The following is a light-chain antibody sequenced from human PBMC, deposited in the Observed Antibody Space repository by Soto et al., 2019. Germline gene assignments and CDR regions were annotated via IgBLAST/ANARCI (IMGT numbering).Light chain of an antibody. J-gene: IGLJ1*01. CDR2: DDS. CDR1: NIGSEG. V-gene: IGLV3-21*02. CDR3: QVWDSSRNHYV. Sequence: SYELTQAPSVSVAPGQAATITCGGNNIGSEGVHWYQQKPGQAPVLVVYDDSDRPSGIPERFSGSNSGNTATLTISRVEAGDEADYYCQVWDSSRNHYVFGTGTKVTVL.